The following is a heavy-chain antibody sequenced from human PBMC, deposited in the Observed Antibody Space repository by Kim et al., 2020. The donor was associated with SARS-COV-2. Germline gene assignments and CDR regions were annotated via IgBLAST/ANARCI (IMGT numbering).Heavy chain of an antibody. CDR3: ARVGYCGGDCYPDY. D-gene: IGHD2-21*02. V-gene: IGHV1-18*01. Sequence: YAQKFQGRVTMTTDTSTSTAYMELRSLRSDDTAVYYCARVGYCGGDCYPDYWGQGTLVTVSS. J-gene: IGHJ4*02.